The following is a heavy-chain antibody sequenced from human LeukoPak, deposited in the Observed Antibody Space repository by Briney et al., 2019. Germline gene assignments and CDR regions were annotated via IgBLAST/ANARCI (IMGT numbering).Heavy chain of an antibody. CDR2: IYASGST. CDR1: GGSISSGSYY. V-gene: IGHV4-61*02. Sequence: SQTLSLTCTVSGGSISSGSYYWNWIRQPAGKGLEWIGRIYASGSTNYNPSLKSRVSISVDTSKNQFSLRLSPVTAADTAVYYCARGAYCGGDCFYYFDYWGQGTLVTVSS. CDR3: ARGAYCGGDCFYYFDY. D-gene: IGHD2-21*02. J-gene: IGHJ4*02.